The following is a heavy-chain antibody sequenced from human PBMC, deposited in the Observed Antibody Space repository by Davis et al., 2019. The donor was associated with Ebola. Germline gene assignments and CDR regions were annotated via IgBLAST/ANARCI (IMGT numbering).Heavy chain of an antibody. D-gene: IGHD6-19*01. CDR1: GFTFSSYG. J-gene: IGHJ4*02. CDR2: IWYDGSNK. CDR3: AKAQGSSGWYAFDY. V-gene: IGHV3-33*06. Sequence: GESLKISCAASGFTFSSYGMHWVRQAPGKGLEWVAVIWYDGSNKYYADSVKGRFTISRDNSKNTLYLQMNSLRAEDTAVYYCAKAQGSSGWYAFDYWGQGTLVTVSS.